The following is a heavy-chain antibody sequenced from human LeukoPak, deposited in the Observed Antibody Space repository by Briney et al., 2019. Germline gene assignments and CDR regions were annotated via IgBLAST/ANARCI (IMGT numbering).Heavy chain of an antibody. CDR3: AREVESGYNDFDY. Sequence: PGGSLRLSCAASGFTFSDYWMTWVRQAPGKGLEWVANIKLDGSEKFYVDSVKGRFTISRDNAKNSLFLEMNSLRAGDTAVYYCAREVESGYNDFDYWGQGTLVTVSS. J-gene: IGHJ4*02. D-gene: IGHD5-12*01. CDR2: IKLDGSEK. V-gene: IGHV3-7*01. CDR1: GFTFSDYW.